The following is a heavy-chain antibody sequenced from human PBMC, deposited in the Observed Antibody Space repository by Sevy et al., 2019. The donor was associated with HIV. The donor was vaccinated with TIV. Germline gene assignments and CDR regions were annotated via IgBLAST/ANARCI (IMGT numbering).Heavy chain of an antibody. D-gene: IGHD6-13*01. J-gene: IGHJ4*02. Sequence: SETLSLTCTVSGGSVSSGSYYWSWIRQPPGKGLEWIGYIYYSGSTNYNPSLKSRVTIPVDTSKNQFSLKLNFVTAADTAVYYCARSNKSWYFEWVYYFDYWGQGTLVTVSS. CDR1: GGSVSSGSYY. V-gene: IGHV4-61*01. CDR3: ARSNKSWYFEWVYYFDY. CDR2: IYYSGST.